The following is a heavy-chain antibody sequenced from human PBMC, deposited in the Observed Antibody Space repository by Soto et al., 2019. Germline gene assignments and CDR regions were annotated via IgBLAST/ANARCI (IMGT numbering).Heavy chain of an antibody. J-gene: IGHJ6*02. V-gene: IGHV1-3*01. CDR1: GYTFTSYA. CDR3: ARGITVTTDYYYYGMDV. D-gene: IGHD4-17*01. Sequence: QVQLVQSGAEVKKPGASVKVSCKASGYTFTSYAMHWVRQAPGQSLEWMGWINAGNGNTKYSQKFQGRVTITRDTSASTAYMELSSLRSEDTAVYYCARGITVTTDYYYYGMDVWGQGTTVTVSS. CDR2: INAGNGNT.